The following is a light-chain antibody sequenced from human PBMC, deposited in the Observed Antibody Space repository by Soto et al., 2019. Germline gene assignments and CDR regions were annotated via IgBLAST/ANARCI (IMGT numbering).Light chain of an antibody. J-gene: IGLJ1*01. CDR1: SSDVGGYNY. V-gene: IGLV2-14*01. CDR3: SSYTSSSSYV. CDR2: DVS. Sequence: LTQPASVSGSPGQSITISCTGTSSDVGGYNYVSWYQQHPGKAPKLMIYDVSNRPSGVSNRFSGSKSGNTASLTISGLQAEDEADYYCSSYTSSSSYVFGTG.